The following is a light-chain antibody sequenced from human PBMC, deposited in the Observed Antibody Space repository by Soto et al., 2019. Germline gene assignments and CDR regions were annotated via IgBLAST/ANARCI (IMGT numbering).Light chain of an antibody. CDR1: SSDVGAYNY. CDR3: SSFASSNTGV. J-gene: IGLJ3*02. CDR2: EVT. V-gene: IGLV2-8*01. Sequence: QSALTQPPSASGSPGQSVTISCTGTSSDVGAYNYVSWYQQHAGKAPKLVIYEVTQRPSGVPDRFSGSKSANTASLTVSGLQAEDEADYYCSSFASSNTGVFGGGTKLTVL.